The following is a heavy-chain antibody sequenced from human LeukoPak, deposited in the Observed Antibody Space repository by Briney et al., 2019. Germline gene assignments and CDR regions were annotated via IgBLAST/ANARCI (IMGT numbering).Heavy chain of an antibody. D-gene: IGHD1-26*01. CDR2: ISSTTSYI. CDR3: PSPLSWGAAQALPPSPHLDY. Sequence: GGSLRLSCAASGFIFNTYSMNWVRQAPGKGLEWASSISSTTSYIFYADSVKGRFTISRDNAKNSLYLQMTSLRAEDTAVYYCPSPLSWGAAQALPPSPHLDYWGQGTLVTVSS. J-gene: IGHJ4*02. CDR1: GFIFNTYS. V-gene: IGHV3-21*01.